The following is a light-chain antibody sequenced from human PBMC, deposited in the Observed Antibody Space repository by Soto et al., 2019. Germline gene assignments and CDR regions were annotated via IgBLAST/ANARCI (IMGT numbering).Light chain of an antibody. CDR2: DAS. CDR1: QSVSSY. V-gene: IGKV3-11*01. Sequence: EDVLTQSPATLSLSPGERATLSCRASQSVSSYLAWYRQIPGQAPRLLIYDASKRATGIPDRFSGGGSGTDFTLTISSLEPEDFAVYYCQQRSNLPPTFGQGTLLEIK. J-gene: IGKJ5*01. CDR3: QQRSNLPPT.